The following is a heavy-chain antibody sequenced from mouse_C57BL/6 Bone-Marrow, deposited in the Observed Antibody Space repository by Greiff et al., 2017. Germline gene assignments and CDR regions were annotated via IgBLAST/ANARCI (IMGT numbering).Heavy chain of an antibody. CDR1: GFTFSDYG. Sequence: EVKLVESGGGLVKPGGSLKLSCAASGFTFSDYGMHWVRQAPEKGLEWVAYISSGSSTIYYADTVKGRFTISRDKARNTLFLQMTSLRSEDTAMYYCAKRPHHDYWGQGTTLTVSS. CDR2: ISSGSSTI. CDR3: AKRPHHDY. V-gene: IGHV5-17*01. J-gene: IGHJ2*01.